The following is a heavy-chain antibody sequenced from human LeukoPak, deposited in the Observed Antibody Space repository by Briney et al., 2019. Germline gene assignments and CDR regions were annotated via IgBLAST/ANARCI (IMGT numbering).Heavy chain of an antibody. Sequence: XSVKVSCKASGYTFTSYYMHWVRQAPGQGLEWMGIINPSGGSTSYAQKFQGRVTMTRDMSTSTVYMELSSLRSEDTAVYYCARTYCSSTSCYSGWFDPWGQGTLVTVSS. CDR1: GYTFTSYY. CDR2: INPSGGST. V-gene: IGHV1-46*01. D-gene: IGHD2-2*01. CDR3: ARTYCSSTSCYSGWFDP. J-gene: IGHJ5*02.